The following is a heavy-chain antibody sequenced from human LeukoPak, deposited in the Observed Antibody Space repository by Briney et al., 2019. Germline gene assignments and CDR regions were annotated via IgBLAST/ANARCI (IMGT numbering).Heavy chain of an antibody. CDR3: ARSDLYYYMDV. Sequence: PGGSLRLSCAASGFTFSSYWMHWVRQAPGKGLVWVSRINTDGSSTSYADSVKGRFTISRDNAKNTLYLQMNSLRAEDTAVYYCARSDLYYYMDVSGKGTTVTVSS. V-gene: IGHV3-74*01. CDR1: GFTFSSYW. CDR2: INTDGSST. J-gene: IGHJ6*03.